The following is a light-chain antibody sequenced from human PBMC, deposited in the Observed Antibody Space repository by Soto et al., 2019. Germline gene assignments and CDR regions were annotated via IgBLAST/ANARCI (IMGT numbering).Light chain of an antibody. CDR2: DAS. V-gene: IGKV1-5*01. Sequence: IHIAQSPSTLSSPIGDRVTITCRASQSISSWLAWYQQKPGKAPNLLIYDASSLEGGVPSRFSGSGSGTEFTLTISSLQPDDFATYYCQHYNTYSSTFGQGTKVDI. J-gene: IGKJ1*01. CDR1: QSISSW. CDR3: QHYNTYSST.